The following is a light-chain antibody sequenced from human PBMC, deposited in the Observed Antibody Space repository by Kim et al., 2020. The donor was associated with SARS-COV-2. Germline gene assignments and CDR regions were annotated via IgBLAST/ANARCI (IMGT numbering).Light chain of an antibody. CDR1: SSDVGGYNY. CDR3: SSYAGSNILV. V-gene: IGLV2-8*01. J-gene: IGLJ3*02. Sequence: QSALTQPPSASGSPGQSVTISCTGTSSDVGGYNYVSWYQQHPGKAPKLMIYEVSKRPSGVPDRFSASKSGNTASLTVSGLQAEDEADYYCSSYAGSNILVFGGGTQLTVL. CDR2: EVS.